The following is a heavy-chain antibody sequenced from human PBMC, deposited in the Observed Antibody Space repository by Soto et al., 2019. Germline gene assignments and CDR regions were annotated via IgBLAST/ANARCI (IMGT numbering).Heavy chain of an antibody. CDR1: GYTFTSYG. CDR2: ISAYNGNT. D-gene: IGHD1-1*01. Sequence: QVQLVQSGAEVKKPGASVKVSCKASGYTFTSYGISWVRQAPGQGLEWMGWISAYNGNTNYAQKLQGRVTMTTDTSTSTAYMELRSLRSDDTAVYYCAGVTIRWNDVSWFDPWGQGTLVTVSS. V-gene: IGHV1-18*04. CDR3: AGVTIRWNDVSWFDP. J-gene: IGHJ5*02.